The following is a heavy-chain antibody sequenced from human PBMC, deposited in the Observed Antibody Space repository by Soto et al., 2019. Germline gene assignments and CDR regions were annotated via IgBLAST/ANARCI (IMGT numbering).Heavy chain of an antibody. CDR3: ARIPTCGIAAAGPFDY. CDR2: IDWDDDK. CDR1: GFSLSASGMC. D-gene: IGHD6-13*01. J-gene: IGHJ4*02. Sequence: SGPTLVNPTQTLTLTCTFSGFSLSASGMCVSWIRQPPGKALEWLALIDWDDDKYYSTSLKTRLTISKDTSKNQVVLTMTNMDPVDTATYYCARIPTCGIAAAGPFDYWGQGTLVTVSS. V-gene: IGHV2-70*01.